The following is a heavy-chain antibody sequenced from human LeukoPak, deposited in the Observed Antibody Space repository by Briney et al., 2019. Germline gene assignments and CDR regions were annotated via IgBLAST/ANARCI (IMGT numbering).Heavy chain of an antibody. Sequence: ASVKVSCKASGYTFTGYYMHWVRQAPGQGLEWMGWINPNSGGTNYAQEFQGRVTITTDESTSTAYMELSSLRSEDTAVYYCARGSYSNPLDYWGLGTLVTVSS. V-gene: IGHV1-2*02. D-gene: IGHD4-11*01. CDR1: GYTFTGYY. CDR2: INPNSGGT. J-gene: IGHJ4*02. CDR3: ARGSYSNPLDY.